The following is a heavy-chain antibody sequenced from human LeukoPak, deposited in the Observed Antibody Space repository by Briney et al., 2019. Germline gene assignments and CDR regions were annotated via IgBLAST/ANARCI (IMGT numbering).Heavy chain of an antibody. CDR2: ISGIGSNI. Sequence: GGSLRLPCAASGFTFSNYAMTWVRQAPGKGLEWVSSISGIGSNIYYADSVKGRFTISRDNSKNTLHVQMNSPRAEDTAIYYCATNRDGYNYWGQGTLVTVSS. V-gene: IGHV3-23*01. D-gene: IGHD5-24*01. CDR3: ATNRDGYNY. CDR1: GFTFSNYA. J-gene: IGHJ4*02.